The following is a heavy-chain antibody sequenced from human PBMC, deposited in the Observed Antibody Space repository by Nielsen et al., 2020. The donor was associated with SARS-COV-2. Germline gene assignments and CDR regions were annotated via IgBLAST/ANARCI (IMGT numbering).Heavy chain of an antibody. D-gene: IGHD7-27*01. Sequence: GGSLRLSCAASAFTFSTYWMHWVRQAPGKGLVWVSRINSDGSSTSYADSVKGRFTISRDNAKNTLYLQMNSLRAEDTAVYYCARGNGWGSYFDYWGQGTLVTVSS. J-gene: IGHJ4*02. V-gene: IGHV3-74*01. CDR2: INSDGSST. CDR1: AFTFSTYW. CDR3: ARGNGWGSYFDY.